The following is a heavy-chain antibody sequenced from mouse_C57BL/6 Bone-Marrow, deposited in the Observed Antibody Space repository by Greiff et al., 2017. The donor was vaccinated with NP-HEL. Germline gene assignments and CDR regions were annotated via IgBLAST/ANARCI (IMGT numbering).Heavy chain of an antibody. J-gene: IGHJ1*03. CDR1: GYSITSGYY. CDR3: AREGYGSSPYWYFDV. V-gene: IGHV3-6*01. D-gene: IGHD1-1*01. CDR2: ISYDGSN. Sequence: VQLQQSGPGLVKPSQSLSLTCSVTGYSITSGYYWNWIRQFPGNKLEWMGYISYDGSNNYNPSLKNRISITRDTSKNQFFLKLNSVTTEDTATYYCAREGYGSSPYWYFDVWGTGTTVTVSS.